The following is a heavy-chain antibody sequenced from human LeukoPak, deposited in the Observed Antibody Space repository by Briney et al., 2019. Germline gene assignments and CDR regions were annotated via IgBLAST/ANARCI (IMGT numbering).Heavy chain of an antibody. Sequence: GGSLRLSCTASGFICGDSAMSWVRQAPGKGLEWVGFIRSKAYGGTIEYAASAKGRFIISRDDSKSIAYPQMNSLKTEDTAVYYCTRAQNVGVLDIWGQGTMVTVSS. V-gene: IGHV3-49*04. D-gene: IGHD1-26*01. CDR1: GFICGDSA. J-gene: IGHJ3*02. CDR2: IRSKAYGGTI. CDR3: TRAQNVGVLDI.